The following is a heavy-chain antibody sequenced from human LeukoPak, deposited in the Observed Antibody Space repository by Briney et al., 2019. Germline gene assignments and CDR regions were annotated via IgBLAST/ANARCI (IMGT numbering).Heavy chain of an antibody. V-gene: IGHV1-2*02. CDR2: INPNSGGT. Sequence: GAPVKVSCKASGYTFTSYGISWVRQAPGQGLEWMGWINPNSGGTNYAQKFQGRVTMTRDTSISTAYMELSRLRSDDTAVYYCARAKFPQQLAPFDYWGQGTLVTVSS. CDR3: ARAKFPQQLAPFDY. J-gene: IGHJ4*02. D-gene: IGHD6-13*01. CDR1: GYTFTSYG.